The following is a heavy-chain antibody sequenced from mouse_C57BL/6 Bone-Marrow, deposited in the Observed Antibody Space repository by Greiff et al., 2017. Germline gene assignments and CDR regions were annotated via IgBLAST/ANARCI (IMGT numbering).Heavy chain of an antibody. Sequence: QVQLQQPGAELVKPGASVKMSCKASGYTFTSYWITWVKQRPGQGLEWIGDIYPGSGSTNYNEKFKSKATLTVDTSSSTAYMQLSSLTSEDSAVYYCARGRESPGYFDYWGQGTTLTVSS. CDR3: ARGRESPGYFDY. V-gene: IGHV1-55*01. J-gene: IGHJ2*01. CDR2: IYPGSGST. CDR1: GYTFTSYW.